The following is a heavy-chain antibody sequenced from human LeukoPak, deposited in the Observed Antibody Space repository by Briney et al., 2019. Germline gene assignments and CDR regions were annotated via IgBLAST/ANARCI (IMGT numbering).Heavy chain of an antibody. CDR1: GGSISSSSYY. D-gene: IGHD5-24*01. CDR3: AMRWLQDDY. V-gene: IGHV4-39*07. J-gene: IGHJ4*02. Sequence: PSETLSLTCTVSGGSISSSSYYWGWIRQPPGKGLEWIGSIYYSGSTYYNPSLKSRVTISVDTSKNQFSLKLSSVTAADTAVYYCAMRWLQDDYWGQGTLVTVSS. CDR2: IYYSGST.